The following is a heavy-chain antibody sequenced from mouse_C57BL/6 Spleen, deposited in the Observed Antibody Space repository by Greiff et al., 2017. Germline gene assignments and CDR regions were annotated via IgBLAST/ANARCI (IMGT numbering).Heavy chain of an antibody. CDR1: GYTFTSYW. D-gene: IGHD2-1*01. V-gene: IGHV1-69*01. J-gene: IGHJ4*01. Sequence: QVQLQQPGAELVMPGASVKLSCKASGYTFTSYWMHWVKQRPGQGLEWIGEIDPSDSYTNYNQKFKGKSTLTVDKSSSTAYMQLSSLTSEDSAVCYCAAGNSYAMDYRGQGTSVTVSS. CDR2: IDPSDSYT. CDR3: AAGNSYAMDY.